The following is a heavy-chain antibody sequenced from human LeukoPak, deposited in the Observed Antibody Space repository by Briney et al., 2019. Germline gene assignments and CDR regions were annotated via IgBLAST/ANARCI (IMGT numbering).Heavy chain of an antibody. CDR2: IRYDGSNK. J-gene: IGHJ6*03. CDR1: GFTFSSYG. D-gene: IGHD3-22*01. Sequence: GGSLRLSCAASGFTFSSYGMHWVRQAPGKGLEWVAFIRYDGSNKYYADSVKGRFTISRDNSKNTLYLQMNSLRAEDTAVYYCAKDSHYYDSSGSYYYYYMDVWGKGTTVTVSS. V-gene: IGHV3-30*02. CDR3: AKDSHYYDSSGSYYYYYMDV.